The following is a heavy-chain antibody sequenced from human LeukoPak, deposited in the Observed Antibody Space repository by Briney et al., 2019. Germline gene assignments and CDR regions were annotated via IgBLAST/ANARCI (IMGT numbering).Heavy chain of an antibody. Sequence: GGFLRLSCADSGFTSTSYAMTWVRQPPGKGLEWISIISGIGGHTYYADSVKGRFSVSRENSKNTVSVQINSLRVEDTALYYCAKDGSDKISTATYHYSGMDVWGQGIMVTVS. CDR1: GFTSTSYA. CDR2: ISGIGGHT. V-gene: IGHV3-23*01. CDR3: AKDGSDKISTATYHYSGMDV. D-gene: IGHD3-16*02. J-gene: IGHJ6*02.